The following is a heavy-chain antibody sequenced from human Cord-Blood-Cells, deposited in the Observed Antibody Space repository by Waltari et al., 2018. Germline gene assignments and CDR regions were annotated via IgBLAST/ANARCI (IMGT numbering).Heavy chain of an antibody. Sequence: QITLKESGPTLMKATQTLTLTCTSSGFSLSTTGVGVGWIRQPPGKALEWLALIYWNDDKRYSPSLKSRLTITKDTSKNQVVLTMTNMDPVDTATYYCAHRQWASPPDYWGQGTLVTVSS. CDR3: AHRQWASPPDY. CDR2: IYWNDDK. V-gene: IGHV2-5*01. D-gene: IGHD2-8*01. J-gene: IGHJ4*02. CDR1: GFSLSTTGVG.